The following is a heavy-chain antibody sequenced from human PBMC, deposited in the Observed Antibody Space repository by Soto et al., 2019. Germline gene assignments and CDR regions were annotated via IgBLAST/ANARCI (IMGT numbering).Heavy chain of an antibody. Sequence: GASVKVSCKASGYTFTDYYMHWVRQAPGQGLEWMGWINPNTGDTNYAQKFRGWVTMTRDTSITTAYMELTRLASDDTAVYYCARGYIVAARPPEHWGQGTLVTVSS. CDR1: GYTFTDYY. V-gene: IGHV1-2*04. J-gene: IGHJ4*02. CDR2: INPNTGDT. CDR3: ARGYIVAARPPEH. D-gene: IGHD6-6*01.